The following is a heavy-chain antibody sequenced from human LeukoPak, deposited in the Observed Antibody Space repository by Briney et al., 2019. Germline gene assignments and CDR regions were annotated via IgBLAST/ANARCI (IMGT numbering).Heavy chain of an antibody. Sequence: PGASLRLSCSASGFTVSSNYISWVRQAPGKGLEWVSLIYSGGSTYYADSVKGRFSISRDNSKNTLFLQMNSLRAEDTAVYYCATDAHWGQGTLVTVSS. V-gene: IGHV3-53*01. J-gene: IGHJ4*02. CDR2: IYSGGST. CDR1: GFTVSSNY. CDR3: ATDAH.